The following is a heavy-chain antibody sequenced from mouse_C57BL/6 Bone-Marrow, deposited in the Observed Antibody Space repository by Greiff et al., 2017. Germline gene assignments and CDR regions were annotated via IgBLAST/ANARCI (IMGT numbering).Heavy chain of an antibody. CDR2: INPSTGGT. J-gene: IGHJ1*03. D-gene: IGHD2-3*01. CDR3: ARSNDGYLYWYCDV. CDR1: GYSFTGYY. V-gene: IGHV1-42*01. Sequence: EVQLQQSGPELVKPGASVKISCKASGYSFTGYYMNWVKQSPEKSLEWIGEINPSTGGTTYNQKFKAKATLTVDKSSSTAYMQLKSLTSEDSAVYYCARSNDGYLYWYCDVWGTGTTVTVSS.